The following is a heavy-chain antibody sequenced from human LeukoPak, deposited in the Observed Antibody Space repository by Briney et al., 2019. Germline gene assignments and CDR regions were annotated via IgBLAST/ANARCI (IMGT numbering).Heavy chain of an antibody. J-gene: IGHJ5*02. CDR2: INHSGST. CDR3: ARLRHCSSTSCP. CDR1: GGSFSGYY. V-gene: IGHV4-34*01. D-gene: IGHD2-2*01. Sequence: SETLSLTCAVYGGSFSGYYWSWIRQPPGKGLEWIGEINHSGSTNYNPSLKSRVTISVDTSKNQFSLKLSSVTAADTAVYYCARLRHCSSTSCPWGQGTLVTISS.